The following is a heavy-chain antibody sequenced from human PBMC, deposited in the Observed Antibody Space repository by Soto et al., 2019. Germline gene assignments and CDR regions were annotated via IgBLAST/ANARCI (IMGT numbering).Heavy chain of an antibody. CDR1: GGSINTYY. CDR3: ERNWFSVAGRFNFDY. CDR2: VDYSGNS. Sequence: SETLSLTCTVSGGSINTYYWSWIRQPPGKGLEWIGYVDYSGNSDSSPSLKSRVTISIDTSKKQVSLKLNSVTAADTAVYYCERNWFSVAGRFNFDYWGQGIPVTV. V-gene: IGHV4-59*01. D-gene: IGHD6-19*01. J-gene: IGHJ4*02.